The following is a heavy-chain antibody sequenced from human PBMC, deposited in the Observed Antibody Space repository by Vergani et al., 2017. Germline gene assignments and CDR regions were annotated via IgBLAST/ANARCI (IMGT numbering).Heavy chain of an antibody. CDR2: IYYSGST. J-gene: IGHJ6*02. V-gene: IGHV4-31*03. CDR3: ARELGGRGARGEVYYYYYGMDV. Sequence: QVQLQESGPGLVKPSQTLSLTCTVSGGSISSGGYYWSWIRQHPGKGLEWIGYIYYSGSTYYNPSLKSRVTISVDTSKNQFSLKLSSVTAADTAVYYCARELGGRGARGEVYYYYYGMDVWGQGTTVTVSS. CDR1: GGSISSGGYY. D-gene: IGHD3-10*01.